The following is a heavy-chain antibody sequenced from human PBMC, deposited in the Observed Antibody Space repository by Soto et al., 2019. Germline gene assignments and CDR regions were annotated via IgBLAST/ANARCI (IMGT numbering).Heavy chain of an antibody. Sequence: PSETLSLTCTVSGGSISSYYWSWIRQPPGKGLEWIGYIYYSGSTNYNPSLKSRVTISVDTSKNQFSLKLSSVTAADTAVYYCARGESYYYDSSGPYIDYWGQGTLVTVSS. V-gene: IGHV4-59*01. CDR3: ARGESYYYDSSGPYIDY. CDR2: IYYSGST. CDR1: GGSISSYY. D-gene: IGHD3-22*01. J-gene: IGHJ4*02.